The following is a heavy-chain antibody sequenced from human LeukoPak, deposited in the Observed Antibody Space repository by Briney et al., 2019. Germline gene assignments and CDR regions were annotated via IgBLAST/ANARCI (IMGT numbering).Heavy chain of an antibody. V-gene: IGHV4-34*01. CDR3: ARGPTISETGYFDY. J-gene: IGHJ4*02. CDR2: INHRGDT. D-gene: IGHD7-27*01. Sequence: SETLSLTCAVYGGSFSTYYWSWIRQSPGKGLEWIAEINHRGDTNYNPSVKSRVTISVDTSKNQFSLKVRSLTAADTAVYYCARGPTISETGYFDYWGQGTLVTVSS. CDR1: GGSFSTYY.